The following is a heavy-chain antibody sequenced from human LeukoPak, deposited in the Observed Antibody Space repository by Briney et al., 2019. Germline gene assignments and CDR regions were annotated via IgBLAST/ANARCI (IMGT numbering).Heavy chain of an antibody. V-gene: IGHV3-20*04. Sequence: GGSLRLSCAASGFTFDDYGMSWVRQAPGKGLEWVSGINWNGGSTGYADSVKGRFTISRDNAKNSLYLQMNSLRAEDTAVYYCARDHVYTVLRFLEWLQVFDYWGQGTLVTVSS. D-gene: IGHD3-3*01. CDR3: ARDHVYTVLRFLEWLQVFDY. J-gene: IGHJ4*02. CDR2: INWNGGST. CDR1: GFTFDDYG.